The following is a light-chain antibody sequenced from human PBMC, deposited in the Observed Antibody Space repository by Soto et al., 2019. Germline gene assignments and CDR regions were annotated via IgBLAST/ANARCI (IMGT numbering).Light chain of an antibody. CDR2: GAS. CDR1: QSVSSN. J-gene: IGKJ1*01. V-gene: IGKV3-15*01. Sequence: EIVVTQSPGTLSLSPGERATLSCRASQSVSSNLAWYQQKPGQAPRLLIYGASTRATGIPARFSGSGSGTEFTLTISSLQSEDFAVYYCQQYNNWPRPFGQGTKV. CDR3: QQYNNWPRP.